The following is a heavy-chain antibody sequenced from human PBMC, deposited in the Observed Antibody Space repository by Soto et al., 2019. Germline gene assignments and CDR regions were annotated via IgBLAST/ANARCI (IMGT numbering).Heavy chain of an antibody. D-gene: IGHD4-17*01. CDR2: IYYSGST. J-gene: IGHJ2*01. Sequence: QVQLQESGPGLVKPSETLSLTCTVSGGSISSYYWSWIRQPPGKGLEWIGYIYYSGSTNYNPSLKSRVTISVDTSKNQFSLKLSSVNAADTAVYYCARAYGDYPYWYFDLWGRGTLVTVSS. V-gene: IGHV4-59*01. CDR1: GGSISSYY. CDR3: ARAYGDYPYWYFDL.